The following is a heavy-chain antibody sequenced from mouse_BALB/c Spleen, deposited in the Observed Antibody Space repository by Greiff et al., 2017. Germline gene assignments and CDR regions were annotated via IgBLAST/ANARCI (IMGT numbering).Heavy chain of an antibody. CDR2: ISYSGST. Sequence: EVQLQESGPGLVKPSQSLSLTCTVTGYSITSDYAWNWIRQFPGNKLEWMGYISYSGSTSYNPSLKNRISITRDTSKNQFFLKLNSVTTEDTATYYCARYGNHDYWGQGTTLTVSS. CDR1: GYSITSDYA. D-gene: IGHD2-10*02. CDR3: ARYGNHDY. J-gene: IGHJ2*01. V-gene: IGHV3-2*02.